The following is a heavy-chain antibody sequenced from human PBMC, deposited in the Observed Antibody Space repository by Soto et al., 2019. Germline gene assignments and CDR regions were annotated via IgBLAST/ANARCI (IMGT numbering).Heavy chain of an antibody. V-gene: IGHV3-48*01. J-gene: IGHJ4*02. Sequence: GGSLRLSCAASGFTFSSYSMNWVRQAPGKGLEWVSYISSSSSTIYYADSVKGRFTISRDNAKNSLYLQMNSLRAEDTAVYYCAGDSSGWYQFPPKFDYWGQGTLVTVSS. CDR3: AGDSSGWYQFPPKFDY. CDR1: GFTFSSYS. D-gene: IGHD6-19*01. CDR2: ISSSSSTI.